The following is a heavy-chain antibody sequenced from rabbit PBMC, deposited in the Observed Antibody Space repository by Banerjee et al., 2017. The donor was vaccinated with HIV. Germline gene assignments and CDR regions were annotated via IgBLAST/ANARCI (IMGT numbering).Heavy chain of an antibody. V-gene: IGHV1S40*01. CDR2: IAGGSSAFT. D-gene: IGHD4-2*01. Sequence: QSLEESGGDLVKPGGTLTLTCTASGFSFSSSDYMCWVRQAPGKGLEWISCIAGGSSAFTYSATWAKGRFTISKTSSTTVTLQMTSLTVADTATYFCARDAAGREDFKLWGPGTLVTVS. J-gene: IGHJ4*01. CDR1: GFSFSSSDY. CDR3: ARDAAGREDFKL.